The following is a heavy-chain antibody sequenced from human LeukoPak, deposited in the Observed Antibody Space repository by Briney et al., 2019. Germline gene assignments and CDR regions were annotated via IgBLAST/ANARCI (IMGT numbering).Heavy chain of an antibody. J-gene: IGHJ4*02. V-gene: IGHV3-20*04. D-gene: IGHD2-2*01. CDR3: ARAPITSPFYFDY. Sequence: PGGSLRLSCEASGFTFSSSSMSWVRQAPGKGLEWVSGINWSGGSTGYADPLRGRFTISRDNAKNSLYLQMDSLRAEDTALYYCARAPITSPFYFDYWGQGTLVTVSS. CDR1: GFTFSSSS. CDR2: INWSGGST.